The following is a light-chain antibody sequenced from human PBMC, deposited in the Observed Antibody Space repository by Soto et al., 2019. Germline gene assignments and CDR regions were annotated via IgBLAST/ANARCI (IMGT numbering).Light chain of an antibody. V-gene: IGKV3-20*01. Sequence: EIVLTQPPCTLSLSPGERATLSCRASQSVSTNSLAWYQQRPGQAPRPLIYGASSRATGTPDRFSGSGSGTDFTLIISRLEPEDFAVYYCQQYGSSVLTFGGGTKVDI. CDR2: GAS. J-gene: IGKJ4*01. CDR3: QQYGSSVLT. CDR1: QSVSTNS.